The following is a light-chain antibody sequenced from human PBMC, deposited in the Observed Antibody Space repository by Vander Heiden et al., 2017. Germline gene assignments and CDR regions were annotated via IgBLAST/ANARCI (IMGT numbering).Light chain of an antibody. CDR2: RDT. CDR3: QVWDSNTWV. CDR1: NMGNKN. J-gene: IGLJ3*02. V-gene: IGLV3-9*01. Sequence: SYELTQPLSVSVALGQTARIACGGNNMGNKNVHWYQQTPGQAPVLVIYRDTNRPSGIPERFSGSNSGNTATLTISRAQAGDEADYYCQVWDSNTWVFGGGTKLTVL.